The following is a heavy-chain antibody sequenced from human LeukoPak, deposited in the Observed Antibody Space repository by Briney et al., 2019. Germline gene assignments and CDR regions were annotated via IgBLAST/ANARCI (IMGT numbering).Heavy chain of an antibody. J-gene: IGHJ4*02. D-gene: IGHD5-24*01. Sequence: GGSLRLSCAASGLTFSGYDMHWVRQAPGRGLEWVAVISYDGSNKYYADSVKGRFTISRDNSENTLYLQMNSLRAEDAALYYCAKEGGDGYNYVDYWGQGTLVTVSS. CDR3: AKEGGDGYNYVDY. CDR2: ISYDGSNK. CDR1: GLTFSGYD. V-gene: IGHV3-30*18.